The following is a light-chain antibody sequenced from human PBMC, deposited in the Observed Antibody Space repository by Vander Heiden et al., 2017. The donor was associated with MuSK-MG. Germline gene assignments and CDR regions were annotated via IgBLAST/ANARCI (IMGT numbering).Light chain of an antibody. V-gene: IGKV3-11*01. J-gene: IGKJ4*01. Sequence: EIVLTQSPATLSLSPGERATLSCRASHSVDTYLAWYQQKPGQAPRLLVSGASDSATGIPIRFRDSGSWTDFTLTIRSLEPEDFAVYYCQQRYNWSITFGGGTKVEIK. CDR3: QQRYNWSIT. CDR1: HSVDTY. CDR2: GAS.